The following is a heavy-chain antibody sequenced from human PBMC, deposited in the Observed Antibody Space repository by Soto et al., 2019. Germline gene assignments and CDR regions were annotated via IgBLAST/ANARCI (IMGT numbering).Heavy chain of an antibody. J-gene: IGHJ6*03. CDR1: GYSFTSYW. V-gene: IGHV5-51*01. Sequence: PGESLKISCKGSGYSFTSYWIGWVRQMPGKGLEWMGIIYPGDSDTRYSPSFQGQVTISADKSISTAYLQWSSLKASDTAMYYCARNGNYSNPYYYYYMDVWGKGTTVTVSS. D-gene: IGHD4-4*01. CDR2: IYPGDSDT. CDR3: ARNGNYSNPYYYYYMDV.